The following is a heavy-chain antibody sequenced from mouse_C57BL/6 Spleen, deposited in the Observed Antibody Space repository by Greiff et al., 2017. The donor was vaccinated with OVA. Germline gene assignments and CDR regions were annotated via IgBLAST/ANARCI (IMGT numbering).Heavy chain of an antibody. J-gene: IGHJ4*01. CDR3: ARHEGGYYDYDRGMDY. V-gene: IGHV1-62-2*01. Sequence: QVQLQQSGAELVKPGASVKLSCKASGYTFTEYTIHWVKQRPGQGLEWIGWFYPGSGSIKYNEKFKDKATLTADKSSSTVYMELSRLTSEDSAVYFCARHEGGYYDYDRGMDYWGQGTSVTVSS. CDR1: GYTFTEYT. D-gene: IGHD2-4*01. CDR2: FYPGSGSI.